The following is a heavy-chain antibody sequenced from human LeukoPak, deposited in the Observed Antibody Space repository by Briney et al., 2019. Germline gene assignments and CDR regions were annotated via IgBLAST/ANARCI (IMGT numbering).Heavy chain of an antibody. V-gene: IGHV3-23*01. CDR2: ISGSGGST. D-gene: IGHD3-10*01. J-gene: IGHJ3*02. CDR1: GFTFSRYA. CDR3: ARDSGVRGIIFYDAFDI. Sequence: GGSLRLSCAASGFTFSRYAMSWVRQAPGKGLEWVSAISGSGGSTYYADSVNGLFTISKDNYKNSLYLQMYSLRAEDTAVYYCARDSGVRGIIFYDAFDIWGQGTMVTVSS.